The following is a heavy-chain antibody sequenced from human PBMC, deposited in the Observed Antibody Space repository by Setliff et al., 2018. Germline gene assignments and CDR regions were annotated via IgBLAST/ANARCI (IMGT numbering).Heavy chain of an antibody. V-gene: IGHV3-72*01. CDR2: SRDKASSYTT. D-gene: IGHD2-15*01. Sequence: GGSLRLSCAASGFIFSDHYMDWVRQAPGRGLEWVARSRDKASSYTTEYAASVKGRFIIGRDNSKNSVYLQMSSLKTEDAAVYYCAVSGINDPLSYWGQGTLVTVS. CDR3: AVSGINDPLSY. J-gene: IGHJ4*02. CDR1: GFIFSDHY.